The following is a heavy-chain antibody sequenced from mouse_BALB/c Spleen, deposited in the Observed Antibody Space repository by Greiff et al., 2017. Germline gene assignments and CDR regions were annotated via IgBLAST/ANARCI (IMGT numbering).Heavy chain of an antibody. V-gene: IGHV2-6-7*01. Sequence: VQRVESGPGLVAPSQTLSITCTVSGFSLTGYGVNWVRQPPGKGLEWLGMIWGDGSTDYYSALKSRLSISKDNSKSQVFLKMNSLQTDDTARYYCARGVYGNYGAMDYWGQGTSVTVSA. CDR3: ARGVYGNYGAMDY. CDR2: IWGDGST. D-gene: IGHD2-1*01. CDR1: GFSLTGYG. J-gene: IGHJ4*01.